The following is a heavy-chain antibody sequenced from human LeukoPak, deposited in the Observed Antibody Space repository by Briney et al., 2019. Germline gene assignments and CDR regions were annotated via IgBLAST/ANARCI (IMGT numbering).Heavy chain of an antibody. D-gene: IGHD3-9*01. CDR2: ISYDGRNK. V-gene: IGHV3-30*01. J-gene: IGHJ4*02. CDR3: AGGLLPYYAWFLTYEY. Sequence: TGGSLRLSCVAPGFTFWTHAMHWLRQAPGKGLEWLGVISYDGRNKTYAESVRGRFTISRDDSKNTLYLQIHNVRPDDTAVYFCAGGLLPYYAWFLTYEYWGQGTLVTVSS. CDR1: GFTFWTHA.